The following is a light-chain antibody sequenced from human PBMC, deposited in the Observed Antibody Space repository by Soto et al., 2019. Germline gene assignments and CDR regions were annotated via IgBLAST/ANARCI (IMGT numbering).Light chain of an antibody. J-gene: IGKJ1*01. Sequence: DIQLTQSPSSLSASVGDRVTMTCRASQGISNFVAWYQQKPGRVPKLLIYAASTLQSGVPPRFSGSGSGTDFTLSISSLQPEDVGTFYCQKYHSAPPTFGHGTNVDIK. CDR3: QKYHSAPPT. V-gene: IGKV1-27*01. CDR1: QGISNF. CDR2: AAS.